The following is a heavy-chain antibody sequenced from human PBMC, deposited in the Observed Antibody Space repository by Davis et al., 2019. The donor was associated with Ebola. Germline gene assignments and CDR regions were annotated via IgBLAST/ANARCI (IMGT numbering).Heavy chain of an antibody. V-gene: IGHV4-39*07. CDR2: IYYNGRT. CDR1: GGSISSGTYY. Sequence: GSLRLSCSVSGGSISSGTYYWGWVRQPPGKGLEWIGSIYYNGRTYYNSSLESRVTISLDTSKNQFSLTLRSVTAADTAVYFCARLSGLFSSSSGALYFDLWGRGTLVSVSS. CDR3: ARLSGLFSSSSGALYFDL. D-gene: IGHD6-6*01. J-gene: IGHJ2*01.